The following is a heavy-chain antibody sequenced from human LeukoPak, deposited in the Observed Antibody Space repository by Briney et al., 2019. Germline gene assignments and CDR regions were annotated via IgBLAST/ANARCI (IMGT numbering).Heavy chain of an antibody. Sequence: SETLSLTCTVSGGSISSNAYYWAWIRQPPGKGLEWIGSIYSSVSTYYNPSLKSRVTISVDTSKNQFSLRLSSVTAADTALYYCAYSGSYGHLGYWGQGIPVAASS. V-gene: IGHV4-39*01. D-gene: IGHD1-26*01. CDR1: GGSISSNAYY. J-gene: IGHJ4*02. CDR3: AYSGSYGHLGY. CDR2: IYSSVST.